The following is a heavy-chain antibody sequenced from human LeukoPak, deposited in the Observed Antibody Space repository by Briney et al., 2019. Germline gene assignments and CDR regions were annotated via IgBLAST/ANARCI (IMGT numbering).Heavy chain of an antibody. CDR3: AKGGKWDVTPFDY. J-gene: IGHJ4*02. V-gene: IGHV3-23*01. Sequence: GGSLRLSCAASGFTFTNYSMNWVRQAPGKGLEWVSTISGGGGSTYYAVSVKGRFTISRDNSKNTLYLQVNSLRAEDTAVYYCAKGGKWDVTPFDYWGQGTLVTVSS. CDR2: ISGGGGST. CDR1: GFTFTNYS. D-gene: IGHD1-26*01.